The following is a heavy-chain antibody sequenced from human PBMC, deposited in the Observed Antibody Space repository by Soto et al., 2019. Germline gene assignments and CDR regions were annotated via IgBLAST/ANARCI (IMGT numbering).Heavy chain of an antibody. Sequence: SETLSLTCTVSGGSISSSSYYWGWIRQPPGKGLEWIGSIYYSGSTYYNPSLKSRVTISVDTSKNQFSLKLSSVTAADTAVYYCAEVAGCSSTSCYGVLSPNYMDVWGKGTTVTVSS. CDR2: IYYSGST. CDR3: AEVAGCSSTSCYGVLSPNYMDV. CDR1: GGSISSSSYY. D-gene: IGHD2-2*01. V-gene: IGHV4-39*01. J-gene: IGHJ6*03.